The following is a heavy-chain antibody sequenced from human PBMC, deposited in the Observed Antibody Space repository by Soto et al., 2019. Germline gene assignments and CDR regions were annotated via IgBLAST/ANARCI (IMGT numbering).Heavy chain of an antibody. CDR3: ARDAPGVAPY. Sequence: SETLSLTCTVSGGSINSGDSYWNWIRQHPEKGLEWIGYINYRGSTFYNPSLRSRIIISVDTSKNQFSLKLSSVTAADTAVYYCARDAPGVAPYWGQGTLVTVSS. J-gene: IGHJ4*02. CDR2: INYRGST. CDR1: GGSINSGDSY. D-gene: IGHD2-15*01. V-gene: IGHV4-31*03.